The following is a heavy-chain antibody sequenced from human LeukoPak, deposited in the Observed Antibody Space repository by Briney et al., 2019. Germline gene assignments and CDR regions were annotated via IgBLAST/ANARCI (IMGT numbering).Heavy chain of an antibody. CDR1: GFTFSSFP. CDR3: AKRMAAIGTNDY. V-gene: IGHV3-23*01. J-gene: IGHJ4*02. D-gene: IGHD2-2*01. CDR2: MGGNNGRT. Sequence: QPGGSLRLSCAASGFTFSSFPMSWVRQAPGKGLEWVSIMGGNNGRTYYADSVQGRFTISRDNSRNTLYLQMNSLRAEDTAVYYCAKRMAAIGTNDYWGQGTLVTVSS.